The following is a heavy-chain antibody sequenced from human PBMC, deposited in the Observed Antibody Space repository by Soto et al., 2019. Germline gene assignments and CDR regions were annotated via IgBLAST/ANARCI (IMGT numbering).Heavy chain of an antibody. CDR2: ISGSGGST. V-gene: IGHV3-23*01. CDR1: GFTFSSYA. J-gene: IGHJ6*02. Sequence: GGSLRLSCAASGFTFSSYAMSWVRQAPGKGLEWVSAISGSGGSTYYADSVKGRFTISRDNSKNTLYLQMNSLRAEDTAVYYCAKGRDIAYYYYYYGMDVWGQGTTVTVYS. CDR3: AKGRDIAYYYYYYGMDV. D-gene: IGHD5-12*01.